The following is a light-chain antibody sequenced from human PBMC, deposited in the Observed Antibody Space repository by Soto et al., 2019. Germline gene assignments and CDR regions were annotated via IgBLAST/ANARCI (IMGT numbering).Light chain of an antibody. V-gene: IGKV1-39*01. J-gene: IGKJ1*01. CDR1: QSISTY. CDR2: TAS. CDR3: QQYVSSPWA. Sequence: DIQMTQSPSSLSASVGDRFTITCLPSQSISTYLNWYQHKPGKAPKVLIFTASSLQSGVPSRFSGSESGTDFTLTISRLEPEDFAVYYCQQYVSSPWAFGQGTKVDIK.